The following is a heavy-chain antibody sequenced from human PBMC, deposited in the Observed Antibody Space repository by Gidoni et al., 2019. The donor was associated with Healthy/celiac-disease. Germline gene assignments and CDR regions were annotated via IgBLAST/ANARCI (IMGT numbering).Heavy chain of an antibody. CDR1: GGSISSYY. CDR2: ISYSGST. CDR3: ASAQWLGDHDAFDI. D-gene: IGHD6-19*01. V-gene: IGHV4-59*08. Sequence: QVQLQESGPGLVKPSETLSLTCTVSGGSISSYYWSWIRQPPGKGLEWIGYISYSGSTNYNPSRKSRVTISVDTSKNQFSLKLSSVTAADTAVYYCASAQWLGDHDAFDIWGQGTMVTVSS. J-gene: IGHJ3*02.